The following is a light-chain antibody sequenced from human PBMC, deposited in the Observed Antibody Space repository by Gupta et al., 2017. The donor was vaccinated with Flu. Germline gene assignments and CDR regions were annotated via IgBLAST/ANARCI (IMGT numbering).Light chain of an antibody. CDR2: EVS. J-gene: IGLJ1*01. Sequence: QSALTQPASVSAAPGQSITISCTGTSSDVGGYNYVSWYQQHPGTAPKLISYEVSNRPSGVSNRFSASKSGTTASITISGLQAEDEAYYYCSSYTRSSTKVFGTGTKLTVL. V-gene: IGLV2-14*01. CDR3: SSYTRSSTKV. CDR1: SSDVGGYNY.